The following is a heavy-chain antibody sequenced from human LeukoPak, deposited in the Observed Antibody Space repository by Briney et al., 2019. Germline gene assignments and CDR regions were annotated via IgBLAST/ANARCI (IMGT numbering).Heavy chain of an antibody. D-gene: IGHD7-27*01. V-gene: IGHV4-39*07. Sequence: SETLSLTCTVSGGSISSSRYYWGWIRQPPGKGLEWIGSIYDGGSTYYNPSLKSRVTISVDTSKKQFSLKLNSVTAADTAVYYCARDWAEWGQGTPVTVSS. CDR2: IYDGGST. J-gene: IGHJ4*02. CDR1: GGSISSSRYY. CDR3: ARDWAE.